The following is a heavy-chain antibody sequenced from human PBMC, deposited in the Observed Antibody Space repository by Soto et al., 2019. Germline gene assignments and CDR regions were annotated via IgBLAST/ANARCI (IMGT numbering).Heavy chain of an antibody. D-gene: IGHD3-22*01. J-gene: IGHJ4*02. CDR3: ARDKVPVDSSGYYSLPYFDY. Sequence: GGSLRLSCAASGFTFSSYWMSWVRQAPGKGLEWVANIKQDGSEKYYVDSVKGRFTISRDNAKNSLYLQMNSLRAEDTAVYYCARDKVPVDSSGYYSLPYFDYRSQGTRSTV. CDR2: IKQDGSEK. V-gene: IGHV3-7*01. CDR1: GFTFSSYW.